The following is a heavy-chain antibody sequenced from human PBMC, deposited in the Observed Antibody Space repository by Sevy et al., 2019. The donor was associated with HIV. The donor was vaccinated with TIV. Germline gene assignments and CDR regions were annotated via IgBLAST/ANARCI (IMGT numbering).Heavy chain of an antibody. D-gene: IGHD6-19*01. V-gene: IGHV1-18*01. J-gene: IGHJ4*02. Sequence: ASVKVSCKASGYTFTSYGISWVRQAPGQGLEWMGWISAYNGNTNYAQKLQGRVTMTTDTSTSTAHMELRSLRSDDTAVYYCAREQWLVLGEYYFDYWGQGTLVTVSS. CDR3: AREQWLVLGEYYFDY. CDR1: GYTFTSYG. CDR2: ISAYNGNT.